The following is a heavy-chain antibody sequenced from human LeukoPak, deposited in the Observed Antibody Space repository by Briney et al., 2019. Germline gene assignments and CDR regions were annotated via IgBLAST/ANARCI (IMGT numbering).Heavy chain of an antibody. D-gene: IGHD6-6*01. CDR1: GDSISSPNW. V-gene: IGHV4-4*02. CDR3: ASESDSSSYDY. J-gene: IGHJ4*02. Sequence: PSETLSLTCAVSGDSISSPNWWSWVRQPPGKGLEWIGEIYHVGSTNYNPSLKSRVTISVDTSKNQFSLKLSSVTAADTAVYYCASESDSSSYDYWGQGTLVTVSS. CDR2: IYHVGST.